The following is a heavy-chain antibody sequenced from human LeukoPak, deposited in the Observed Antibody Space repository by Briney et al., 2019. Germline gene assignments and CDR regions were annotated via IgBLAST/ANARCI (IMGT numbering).Heavy chain of an antibody. CDR2: ISPDDKST. J-gene: IGHJ3*02. V-gene: IGHV3-74*01. CDR3: LTILETTIDAFDI. D-gene: IGHD1-26*01. CDR1: GFTFSQNW. Sequence: GGSLRLSCAASGFTFSQNWLHWVRQAPGKGLVWVSRISPDDKSTSYADSVKGRFTISRDDAKKTLYLQMNSLRAEDTAVYYCLTILETTIDAFDIWDQGTMVTVSS.